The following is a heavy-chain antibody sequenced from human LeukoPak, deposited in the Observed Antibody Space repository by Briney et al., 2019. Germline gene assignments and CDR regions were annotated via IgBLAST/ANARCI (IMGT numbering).Heavy chain of an antibody. J-gene: IGHJ5*02. D-gene: IGHD3-10*01. CDR1: GFTFSSYG. Sequence: PGRSLRLSCAASGFTFSSYGMHWVRQAPGKGLEWVAVISYDGSNKYYADSVKGRFTISRDNSKNTLYLQMNSLRAEDTAVYYCARALMVRGVISWFDPWGQGTLVTVSS. CDR2: ISYDGSNK. CDR3: ARALMVRGVISWFDP. V-gene: IGHV3-30*03.